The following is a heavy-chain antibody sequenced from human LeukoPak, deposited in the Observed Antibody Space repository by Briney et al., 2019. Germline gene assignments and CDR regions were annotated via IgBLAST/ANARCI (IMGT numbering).Heavy chain of an antibody. Sequence: GGSLRLSCAASGFTFSNAWMSWVRQAPGKGLEWVGRIKSKTDGGTTDYAAPVKGRFTISRDDSKNTLYLQMNSLRAEDTAVYYCARKHSGYDLYYYYYMDVWGKGTTVTISS. D-gene: IGHD5-12*01. J-gene: IGHJ6*03. CDR2: IKSKTDGGTT. V-gene: IGHV3-15*01. CDR3: ARKHSGYDLYYYYYMDV. CDR1: GFTFSNAW.